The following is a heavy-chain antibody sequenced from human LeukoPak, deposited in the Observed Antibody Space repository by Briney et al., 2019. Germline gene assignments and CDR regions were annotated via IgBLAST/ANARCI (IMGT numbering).Heavy chain of an antibody. CDR1: GFTFSSYS. D-gene: IGHD3-22*01. CDR2: ISSSSSYI. CDR3: ARERTYHYDSSGHVDH. J-gene: IGHJ4*02. V-gene: IGHV3-21*01. Sequence: GGSLRPSCAASGFTFSSYSMNWVRQAPGKGLEWVSSISSSSSYIYYADSVKGRFTISRDNAKNSLYLQMNSLRAEDTAVYYCARERTYHYDSSGHVDHWGQGTLVTVSS.